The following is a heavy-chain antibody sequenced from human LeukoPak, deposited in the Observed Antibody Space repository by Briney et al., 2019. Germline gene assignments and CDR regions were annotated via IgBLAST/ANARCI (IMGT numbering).Heavy chain of an antibody. Sequence: GGSLRLSCAASGFTFTNYAMSWVRQAPGKGLEWVSIISSGSSAIFSADALKGRFTISRDDAKNLLYLDMNSLRAEDTAVYYCARGHTAVTRHFDFWGQGTLVTVSS. CDR2: ISSGSSAI. D-gene: IGHD4-17*01. CDR3: ARGHTAVTRHFDF. J-gene: IGHJ4*02. CDR1: GFTFTNYA. V-gene: IGHV3-21*01.